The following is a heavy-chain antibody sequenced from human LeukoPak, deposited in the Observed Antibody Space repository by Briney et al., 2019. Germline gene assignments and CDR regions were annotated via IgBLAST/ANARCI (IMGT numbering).Heavy chain of an antibody. D-gene: IGHD3-9*01. V-gene: IGHV2-26*01. CDR3: ARRLILTGYYYYGMDV. CDR1: GFSLSNARMG. Sequence: ESGPVLVHPTEPLTLTCTVSGFSLSNARMGVSWIRQPPGRALEWLAHIFSNDEKSYSTSLKSRLTISKDTSKSQVVLTMTNMDPVDTATYYCARRLILTGYYYYGMDVWGQGTTVTVSS. CDR2: IFSNDEK. J-gene: IGHJ6*02.